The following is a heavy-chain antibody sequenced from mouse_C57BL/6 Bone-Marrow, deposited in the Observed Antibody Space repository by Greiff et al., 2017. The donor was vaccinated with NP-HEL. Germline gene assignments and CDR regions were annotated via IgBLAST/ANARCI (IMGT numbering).Heavy chain of an antibody. CDR2: ISSGSSPI. CDR3: ARTYGSNYYYAMDY. V-gene: IGHV5-17*01. Sequence: EVHLVESGGGLVKPGGSLKLSCAASGFTFSDYGMHWVRQAPEKGLEWVAYISSGSSPIYYADTVKGRFTISRDNAKNTLFLQMTSLRSEDTAMYYCARTYGSNYYYAMDYWGQGTSVTVSS. D-gene: IGHD1-1*01. J-gene: IGHJ4*01. CDR1: GFTFSDYG.